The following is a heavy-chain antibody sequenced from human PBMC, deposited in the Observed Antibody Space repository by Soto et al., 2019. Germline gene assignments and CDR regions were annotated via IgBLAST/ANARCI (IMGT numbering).Heavy chain of an antibody. D-gene: IGHD3-22*01. CDR1: GYSFTSYW. J-gene: IGHJ3*02. CDR2: IYPGDSDT. V-gene: IGHV5-51*01. Sequence: GESLKISCKGSGYSFTSYWIGWVRQMPGKGLEWMGIIYPGDSDTRYSPSFQGQVTISADKSISTAYLQWSSLKASDTAMYYCARGAITMIVVVIPDAFDIWGQGTMVTVSS. CDR3: ARGAITMIVVVIPDAFDI.